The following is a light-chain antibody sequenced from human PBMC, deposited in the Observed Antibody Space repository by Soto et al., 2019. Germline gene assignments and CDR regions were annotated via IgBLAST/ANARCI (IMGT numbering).Light chain of an antibody. CDR1: QSVSSSY. CDR3: QQYGTSPPT. CDR2: GAF. V-gene: IGKV3-20*01. J-gene: IGKJ1*01. Sequence: EIVLTQTPGTPSMSPSERATRPCRSSQSVSSSYLAWYQQKPGQAPRLLIYGAFSRATGIPDRFSGSGSGTDFTLTISRLEPEDFAVYNCQQYGTSPPTFGQGTK.